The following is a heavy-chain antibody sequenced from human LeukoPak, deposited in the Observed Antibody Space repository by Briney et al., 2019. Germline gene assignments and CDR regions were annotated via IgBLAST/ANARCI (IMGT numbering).Heavy chain of an antibody. J-gene: IGHJ4*02. CDR2: ISADNGNT. D-gene: IGHD6-19*01. CDR3: ARQWGPQWLVQHY. CDR1: GYTSSSYA. Sequence: ASVKVSCKASGYTSSSYAMHWVRQAPGQRLEWMGWISADNGNTGYSQKFQGRVTITRDTSASTVYMDLSSLTSEDTAVYYCARQWGPQWLVQHYWGQGTLVIVSS. V-gene: IGHV1-3*01.